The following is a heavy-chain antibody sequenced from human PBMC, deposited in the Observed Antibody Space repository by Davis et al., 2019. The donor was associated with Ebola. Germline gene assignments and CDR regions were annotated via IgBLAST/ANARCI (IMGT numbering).Heavy chain of an antibody. CDR2: IYYSGST. CDR1: GASISSSY. J-gene: IGHJ5*02. D-gene: IGHD2-8*02. CDR3: ARGQIVLVVYAKASGTRWFDP. V-gene: IGHV4-59*06. Sequence: MPSETLSLTCTVSGASISSSYWSWIRQHPGKGLEWIGYIYYSGSTYYNPSLKSRVTISVDTSKNQFSLKLSSVTAADTAVYYCARGQIVLVVYAKASGTRWFDPWGQGTLVTVSS.